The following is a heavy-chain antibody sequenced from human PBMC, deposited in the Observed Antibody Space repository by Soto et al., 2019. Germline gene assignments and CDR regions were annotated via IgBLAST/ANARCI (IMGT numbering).Heavy chain of an antibody. CDR2: MNPNSGNT. V-gene: IGHV1-8*01. D-gene: IGHD1-26*01. CDR1: GYTFTSYD. CDR3: ARELLGSGSYLAGMDV. J-gene: IGHJ6*02. Sequence: ASVKVSCKASGYTFTSYDINWVRQATGQGLEWMGWMNPNSGNTGYAQKFQGRVTMTRNTSISTAYMELSSLRSEDTAVYYCARELLGSGSYLAGMDVWGQGTTVTVPS.